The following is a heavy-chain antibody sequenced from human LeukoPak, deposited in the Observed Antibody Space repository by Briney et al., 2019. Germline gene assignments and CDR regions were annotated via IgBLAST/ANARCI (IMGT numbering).Heavy chain of an antibody. Sequence: GGSLRLSCAASGFTFSSYAMHWVRQAPGKGLEWVAVISYDGSNKYYADSVKGRFTVSRDNAKNSLYLQMNSLRAEDTAVYYCAREVGVHYDYWGQGTLVTVSS. CDR1: GFTFSSYA. CDR2: ISYDGSNK. CDR3: AREVGVHYDY. D-gene: IGHD2-8*01. V-gene: IGHV3-30-3*01. J-gene: IGHJ4*02.